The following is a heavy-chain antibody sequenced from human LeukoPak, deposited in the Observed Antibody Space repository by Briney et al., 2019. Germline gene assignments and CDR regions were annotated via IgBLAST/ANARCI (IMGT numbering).Heavy chain of an antibody. CDR2: IYYSGST. Sequence: SETLSLTCTVSGGSISSSSYYWGWIRQPPGKGLEWIGSIYYSGSTYYNPSLKSRVTISVDTSKNQFSLKLSSVTAADTAVYYCARDPLWFGESPDYWGQGTLVTVSS. J-gene: IGHJ4*02. CDR3: ARDPLWFGESPDY. D-gene: IGHD3-10*01. CDR1: GGSISSSSYY. V-gene: IGHV4-39*07.